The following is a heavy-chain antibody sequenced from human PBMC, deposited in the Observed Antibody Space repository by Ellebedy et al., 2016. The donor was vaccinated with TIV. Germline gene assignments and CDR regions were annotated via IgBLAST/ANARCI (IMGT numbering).Heavy chain of an antibody. CDR1: GFTFSTYA. D-gene: IGHD3-3*01. CDR3: ARGLTYYDFWSGYLGGAFDY. J-gene: IGHJ4*02. CDR2: INHSGST. V-gene: IGHV4-34*01. Sequence: MPGGSLRLSCAASGFTFSTYAMLWVRQPPGKGLEWIGEINHSGSTNYNPSLKSRVTISVDTSKNQFSLKLSSVTAADTAVYYCARGLTYYDFWSGYLGGAFDYWGQGTLVTVSS.